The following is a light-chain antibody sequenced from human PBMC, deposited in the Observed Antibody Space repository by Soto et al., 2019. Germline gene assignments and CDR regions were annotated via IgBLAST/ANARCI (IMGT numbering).Light chain of an antibody. CDR1: QSLLHSNGNHY. Sequence: DIVMTQSPLSLPVTPGEPASISCRSSQSLLHSNGNHYLDWYLQKPGQSPQLLIYLGSSRASGVPDRFRGSGSGTDFTLKISRVEADDVGVYYCMQALQNPWTFGQGTKVEIK. J-gene: IGKJ1*01. V-gene: IGKV2-28*01. CDR2: LGS. CDR3: MQALQNPWT.